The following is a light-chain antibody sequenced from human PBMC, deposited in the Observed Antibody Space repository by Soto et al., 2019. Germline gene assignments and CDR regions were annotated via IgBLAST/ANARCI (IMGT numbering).Light chain of an antibody. Sequence: VLTQPASVSGSPGQSITISCTGTSSDVGDYNYVSWYQQHPGKAPKLMIYDVSNRPSGVSNRFSGSKSGNTASLTISGLQAEDEADYYCSSYTTSSTFYVFGTGTKVTVL. CDR3: SSYTTSSTFYV. CDR1: SSDVGDYNY. J-gene: IGLJ1*01. CDR2: DVS. V-gene: IGLV2-14*01.